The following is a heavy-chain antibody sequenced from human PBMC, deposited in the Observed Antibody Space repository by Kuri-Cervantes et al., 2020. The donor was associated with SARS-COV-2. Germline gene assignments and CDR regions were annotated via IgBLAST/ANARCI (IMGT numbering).Heavy chain of an antibody. CDR3: ARDAGYYDSSGYRYYFDY. J-gene: IGHJ4*02. Sequence: ASVKVSCKASGYTFTNYGISWVRQAPGQGLEWMGWISAYNGNTNYAQKLQGRVTMTTDTSTSTAYMELRSLRSDDTAVYYCARDAGYYDSSGYRYYFDYWGQGTLVTVSS. CDR2: ISAYNGNT. D-gene: IGHD3-22*01. CDR1: GYTFTNYG. V-gene: IGHV1-18*01.